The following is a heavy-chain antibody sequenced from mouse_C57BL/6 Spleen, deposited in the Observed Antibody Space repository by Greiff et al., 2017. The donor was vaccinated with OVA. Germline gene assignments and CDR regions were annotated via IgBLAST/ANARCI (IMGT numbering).Heavy chain of an antibody. CDR1: GYAFTNYL. CDR3: ARGVGAMDY. CDR2: INPGSGGT. Sequence: QVQLQQSGAELVRPGTSVKVSCKASGYAFTNYLIEWVKQRPGQGLEWIGVINPGSGGTNYNEKFKGKATLTADKSSSTAYMQLSSLTSEDSAVYFCARGVGAMDYWGQGTSVTVSS. V-gene: IGHV1-54*01. J-gene: IGHJ4*01.